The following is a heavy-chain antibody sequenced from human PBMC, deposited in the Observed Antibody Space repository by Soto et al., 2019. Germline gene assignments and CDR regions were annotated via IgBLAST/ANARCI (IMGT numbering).Heavy chain of an antibody. Sequence: QLQLQESGPGLVKTSETLSLTCSVSGVSFSSSSYYWGWIRQPPGKGLEWIATISYSGSDYYNPSLKSRVTISVDTSKNQFSLKLSSATAADTALYYCARHLSKDGQWPRPFDCWGQGTLVTVSS. D-gene: IGHD6-19*01. J-gene: IGHJ4*02. CDR1: GVSFSSSSYY. V-gene: IGHV4-39*01. CDR3: ARHLSKDGQWPRPFDC. CDR2: ISYSGSD.